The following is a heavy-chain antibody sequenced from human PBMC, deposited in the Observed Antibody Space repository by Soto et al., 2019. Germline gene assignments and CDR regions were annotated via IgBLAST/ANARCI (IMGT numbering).Heavy chain of an antibody. CDR1: GGTFSSYA. V-gene: IGHV1-69*06. Sequence: QVQLVQSGAEVKKPGSSVKVSCKASGGTFSSYAISWVRQAPGQGLEWMGGIIPIFGTANYAQKFQGRVRITADKARSTANMERSSLRSEETAVYYCGGVPCCSVGSGNQGALFNYWGQGTRVTVSS. J-gene: IGHJ4*02. CDR3: GGVPCCSVGSGNQGALFNY. CDR2: IIPIFGTA. D-gene: IGHD2-15*01.